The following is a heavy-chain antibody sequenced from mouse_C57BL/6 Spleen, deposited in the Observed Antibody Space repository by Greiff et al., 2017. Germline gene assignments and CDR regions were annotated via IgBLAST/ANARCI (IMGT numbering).Heavy chain of an antibody. D-gene: IGHD6-1*01. Sequence: VKLVESGPGLVQPSQSLSITCTASGFSLTSYGVHWVRQSPGKGLEWLGVIWRGGSTDYNAAFMSRLSITKDNSKSQVFFKMNSLQADDTAIYCCANAEFYAMDYWGQGTSVTVAS. CDR2: IWRGGST. CDR1: GFSLTSYG. CDR3: ANAEFYAMDY. V-gene: IGHV2-5*01. J-gene: IGHJ4*01.